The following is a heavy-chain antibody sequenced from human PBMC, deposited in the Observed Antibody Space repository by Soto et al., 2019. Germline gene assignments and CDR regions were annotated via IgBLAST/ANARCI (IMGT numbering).Heavy chain of an antibody. CDR1: GYSFTNYW. CDR3: ARQGLLRHVDY. Sequence: GESLKISCKGSGYSFTNYWIAWVRQMPGKGLEWMGIIYPGDSDIRYSPSFQGQVTISADKSISTAYLQWSSLKASETAMYYCARQGLLRHVDYWGQGTLVTVSS. D-gene: IGHD2-2*01. CDR2: IYPGDSDI. V-gene: IGHV5-51*01. J-gene: IGHJ4*02.